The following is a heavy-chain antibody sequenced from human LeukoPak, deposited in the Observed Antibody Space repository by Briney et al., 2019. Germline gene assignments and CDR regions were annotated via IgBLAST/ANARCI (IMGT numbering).Heavy chain of an antibody. V-gene: IGHV1-69*13. CDR3: ARDHSSGLYYFDY. J-gene: IGHJ4*02. CDR2: IIPIFGTA. Sequence: SVKVSCKASGGTFSSYAISWVRQAPGQGLEWMGGIIPIFGTANHAQKFQGRVTITADESTSTAYMELSSLRSADTAVYYCARDHSSGLYYFDYWGQGTLVTVSS. D-gene: IGHD6-19*01. CDR1: GGTFSSYA.